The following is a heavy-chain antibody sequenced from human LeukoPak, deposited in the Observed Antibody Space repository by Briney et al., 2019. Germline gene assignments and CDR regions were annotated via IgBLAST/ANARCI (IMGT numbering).Heavy chain of an antibody. J-gene: IGHJ4*02. CDR1: GGTFSSYA. CDR3: ARDMVRGVIND. CDR2: MNPNSGNT. V-gene: IGHV1-8*02. Sequence: GASVKVSCKASGGTFSSYAISWVRQAPGQGLEWMGWMNPNSGNTGYAQKFQGRVTMTRNTSISTAYMELSSLRSEDTAVYYCARDMVRGVINDWGQGTLVTVSS. D-gene: IGHD3-10*01.